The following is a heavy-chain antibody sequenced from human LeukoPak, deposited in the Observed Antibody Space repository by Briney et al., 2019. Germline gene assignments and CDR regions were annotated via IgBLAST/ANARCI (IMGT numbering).Heavy chain of an antibody. J-gene: IGHJ4*02. D-gene: IGHD3-10*01. CDR1: GFTFSSYS. CDR2: ISASTEII. CDR3: ARAADYYGSGSLPYYFDY. Sequence: GGSLRLSCAASGFTFSSYSMTWIRQAPGKGLEWVSYISASTEIIYYADSVKGRFTISRDNAKNSLYLQMNSLRAEDTAVYYCARAADYYGSGSLPYYFDYWGQGTLVTVSS. V-gene: IGHV3-48*04.